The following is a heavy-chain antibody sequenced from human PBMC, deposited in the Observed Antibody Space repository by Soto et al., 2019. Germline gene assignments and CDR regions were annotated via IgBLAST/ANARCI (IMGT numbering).Heavy chain of an antibody. Sequence: GGSLRLSCAASGSTFSSYAMNWVRQAPGKGLEWVATVSGSGGSTYYAGSVSGRFTISRDNSKDTLFLQMKSLRAEDTAVYYCAKIPGVVPAAVLGSYNYYYYGMDVWGQGTTVTVSS. CDR2: VSGSGGST. CDR3: AKIPGVVPAAVLGSYNYYYYGMDV. V-gene: IGHV3-23*01. D-gene: IGHD2-2*01. CDR1: GSTFSSYA. J-gene: IGHJ6*02.